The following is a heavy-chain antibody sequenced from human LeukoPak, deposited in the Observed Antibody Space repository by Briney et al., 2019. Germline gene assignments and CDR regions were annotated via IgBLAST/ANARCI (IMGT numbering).Heavy chain of an antibody. Sequence: SETLSLTCTVSAYSISSGYYWGWIRQPPGKGLEWIGSIYHSGSTYYNPSLKSRVTISVDTSKSQFSLKLSSVTAADTAVYYCARQDTAMVMAADYWGQGTLVTVSS. V-gene: IGHV4-38-2*02. CDR2: IYHSGST. CDR1: AYSISSGYY. J-gene: IGHJ4*02. CDR3: ARQDTAMVMAADY. D-gene: IGHD5-18*01.